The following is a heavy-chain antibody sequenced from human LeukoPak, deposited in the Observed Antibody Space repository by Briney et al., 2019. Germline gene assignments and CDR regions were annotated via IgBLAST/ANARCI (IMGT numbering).Heavy chain of an antibody. D-gene: IGHD3-16*01. CDR1: GFIFSDYY. V-gene: IGHV3-11*04. CDR2: ISYSCRPI. Sequence: KPGGSLRLSCGAYGFIFSDYYMAWDRQAPGKGREWISYISYSCRPIDYADSMKGRFTISRDNAKNSLYLQMDSLRVEDTAVYYCARGLYSYDYWGQGTLVTVSS. J-gene: IGHJ4*02. CDR3: ARGLYSYDY.